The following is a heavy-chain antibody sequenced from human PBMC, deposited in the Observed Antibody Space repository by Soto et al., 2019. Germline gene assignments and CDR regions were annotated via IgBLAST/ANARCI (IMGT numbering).Heavy chain of an antibody. CDR2: IFYNGNT. D-gene: IGHD6-13*01. CDR1: SVSVSSGRYY. CDR3: ARVFSSSWFYYFDS. J-gene: IGHJ4*02. Sequence: SETLSLTCTVSSVSVSSGRYYLSWIRQPPGKGLEWIGYIFYNGNTNYNPSLKSRVAISIDTSKNQFSLKLRSVTAADTAVYFCARVFSSSWFYYFDSWGQGTLVTVSS. V-gene: IGHV4-61*01.